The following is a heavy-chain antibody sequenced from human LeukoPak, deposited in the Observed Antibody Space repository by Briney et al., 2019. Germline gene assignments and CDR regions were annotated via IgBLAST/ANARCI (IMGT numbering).Heavy chain of an antibody. CDR1: NGFISSSGFY. D-gene: IGHD3-9*01. V-gene: IGHV4-39*07. Sequence: PSETLSLTCTVSNGFISSSGFYWGWIRQPPGKGLEWIGKIYYYGSTYYNPSLKSRVTISLDMSTNRFSLKLSSVTAADTAVYYCARGHDILTGSPFDYWGQGTLVTVSS. J-gene: IGHJ4*02. CDR2: IYYYGST. CDR3: ARGHDILTGSPFDY.